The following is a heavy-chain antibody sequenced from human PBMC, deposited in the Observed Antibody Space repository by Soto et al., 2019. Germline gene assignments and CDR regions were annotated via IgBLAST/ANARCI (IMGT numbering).Heavy chain of an antibody. Sequence: EVQLLASGGGLVQPGGSLRLSCAASGFTFSSYAMSWVRQAPGKGLEWVSAISGSGGSTYYADSVKGRFTISRDNSKNTLYLQMNSLSAEDTAVYYCARFQWQGSRNDAFDIWGQGTMVTVSS. CDR1: GFTFSSYA. V-gene: IGHV3-23*01. J-gene: IGHJ3*02. CDR3: ARFQWQGSRNDAFDI. CDR2: ISGSGGST. D-gene: IGHD6-19*01.